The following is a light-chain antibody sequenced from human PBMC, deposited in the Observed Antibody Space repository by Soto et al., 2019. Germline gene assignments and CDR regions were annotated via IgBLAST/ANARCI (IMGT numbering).Light chain of an antibody. V-gene: IGKV3-20*01. J-gene: IGKJ5*01. Sequence: EIVLTQSPGTLSLSPGQRATLSCRASQTVTNNFLAWHQQKPGQTPRLLIYGASSRATGTPDRFSGSGSGKDFTLTISRLEPEDFAVYYCQQYGGSPITIVQGRRLDI. CDR3: QQYGGSPIT. CDR1: QTVTNNF. CDR2: GAS.